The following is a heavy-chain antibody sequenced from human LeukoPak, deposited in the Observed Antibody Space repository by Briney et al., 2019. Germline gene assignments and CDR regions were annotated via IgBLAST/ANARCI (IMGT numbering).Heavy chain of an antibody. CDR3: ARARKHYDILTGYYIRAYYFDY. CDR1: GGSFSGYY. J-gene: IGHJ4*02. D-gene: IGHD3-9*01. V-gene: IGHV4-34*01. Sequence: SETLSLTCAVYGGSFSGYYWSWIRQPPGKGLEWIGEINHSGSTNYNPSLKSRVTISVDTSKNQFSLKLSSATAADTAVYYCARARKHYDILTGYYIRAYYFDYWGQGTLVTVSS. CDR2: INHSGST.